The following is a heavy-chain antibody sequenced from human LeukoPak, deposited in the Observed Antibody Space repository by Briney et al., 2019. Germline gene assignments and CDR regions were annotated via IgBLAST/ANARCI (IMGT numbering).Heavy chain of an antibody. CDR3: ARGSEGIAAAGPFDY. CDR1: GFTFSSYA. V-gene: IGHV3-30-3*01. CDR2: ISYDGSNK. D-gene: IGHD6-13*01. Sequence: GGSLRLSCAASGFTFSSYAMHWVRQAPGKGLEWVAVISYDGSNKYYADSVKGRFTISRDNSKNTLYLQMNSLRAEDTAVYYCARGSEGIAAAGPFDYWGQGTLVTVSS. J-gene: IGHJ4*02.